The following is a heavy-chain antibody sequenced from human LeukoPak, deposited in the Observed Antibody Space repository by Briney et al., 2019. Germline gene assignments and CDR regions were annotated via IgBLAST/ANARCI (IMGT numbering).Heavy chain of an antibody. CDR1: GFTFSSYA. Sequence: PGGSLRLSCAASGFTFSSYAMSWVRQAPGNGLEWVSAISGSGGSTYYADSVKGRFTISRDNSKNTLYLQMNSLRAEDTAVYYCATYFYSPYYNGMDVWGQGTTVTVSS. D-gene: IGHD2/OR15-2a*01. J-gene: IGHJ6*02. V-gene: IGHV3-23*01. CDR2: ISGSGGST. CDR3: ATYFYSPYYNGMDV.